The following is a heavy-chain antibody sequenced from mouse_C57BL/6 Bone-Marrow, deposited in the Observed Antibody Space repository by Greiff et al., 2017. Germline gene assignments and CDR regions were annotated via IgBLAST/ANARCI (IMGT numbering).Heavy chain of an antibody. Sequence: EVQLQQSGPELVKPGASVKISCKASGYSFTGYFMNWVLQSHGQSLEWIGSINPYNGDTFSNQKFKGKATLTVDKSSSTAHMELRSLTSEDSAVYYCERPLLFYGSSGYAMDYWGQGTSVTVSS. CDR3: ERPLLFYGSSGYAMDY. CDR1: GYSFTGYF. CDR2: INPYNGDT. J-gene: IGHJ4*01. D-gene: IGHD1-1*01. V-gene: IGHV1-20*01.